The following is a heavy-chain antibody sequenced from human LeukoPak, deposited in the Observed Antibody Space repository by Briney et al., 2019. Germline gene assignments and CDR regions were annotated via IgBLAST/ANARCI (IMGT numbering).Heavy chain of an antibody. CDR1: GFTFSSYS. CDR2: ISSCSAFM. D-gene: IGHD6-19*01. J-gene: IGHJ4*02. V-gene: IGHV3-21*01. CDR3: TRALAGAFDS. Sequence: GGSLRLSCAASGFTFSSYSMNWVRQAPGKGLEWVSSISSCSAFMYYADSLKGRFAISRDNAKNSLYLQIHSLRAEDTAIYYCTRALAGAFDSWGKGTLVPVS.